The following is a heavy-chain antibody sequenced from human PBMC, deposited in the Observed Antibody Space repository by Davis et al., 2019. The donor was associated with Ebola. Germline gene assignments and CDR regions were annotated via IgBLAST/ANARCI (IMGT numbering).Heavy chain of an antibody. D-gene: IGHD3-3*01. CDR3: AKDPKLLEWLLREYGMDV. Sequence: GESLKISCAASGFTFSSYAMNWVRQAPGKGLQWVATLSPSGVTTYYADSVKGRFTISRDNSKNTLYLQMNSLRAEDTAVYYCAKDPKLLEWLLREYGMDVWGQGTTVTVSS. CDR2: LSPSGVTT. CDR1: GFTFSSYA. J-gene: IGHJ6*02. V-gene: IGHV3-23*01.